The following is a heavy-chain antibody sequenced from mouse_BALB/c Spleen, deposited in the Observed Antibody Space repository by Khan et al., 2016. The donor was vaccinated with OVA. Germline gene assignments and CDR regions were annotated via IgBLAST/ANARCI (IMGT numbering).Heavy chain of an antibody. V-gene: IGHV2-6-7*01. CDR1: GFSLNGYG. CDR3: ARAYYGNYREAMDY. Sequence: VELVESGPGLVAPSQSLSITCTVSGFSLNGYGVNWVRQPPGKGLEWLGMIWGDGSTDYNSVLKSSLSISKDKSKSQVFLIMNSLQTDDTAMYCCARAYYGNYREAMDYWGQGTSVTVSS. CDR2: IWGDGST. D-gene: IGHD2-10*01. J-gene: IGHJ4*01.